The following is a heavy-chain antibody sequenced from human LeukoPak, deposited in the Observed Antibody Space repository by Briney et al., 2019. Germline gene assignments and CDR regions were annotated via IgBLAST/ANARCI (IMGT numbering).Heavy chain of an antibody. J-gene: IGHJ5*02. CDR1: GGSISSYY. CDR2: IYYSGST. V-gene: IGHV4-59*01. D-gene: IGHD3-10*01. Sequence: PSETLSLTCTASGGSISSYYWSWIRQPPGKGLEWIGYIYYSGSTNYNPSLKSRVTISVDTSKNQFSLKLSSVTAADTAVYYCARDYYGSGSYSPLGGWFDPWGQGTLVTVSS. CDR3: ARDYYGSGSYSPLGGWFDP.